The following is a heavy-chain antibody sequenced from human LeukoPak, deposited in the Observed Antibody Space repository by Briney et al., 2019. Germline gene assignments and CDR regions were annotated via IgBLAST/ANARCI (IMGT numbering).Heavy chain of an antibody. V-gene: IGHV1-8*03. CDR2: MNPNSGNT. D-gene: IGHD3-10*01. J-gene: IGHJ2*01. Sequence: ASVKVSCKASGYTFTSYDINWVRQATGQGLEWMGWMNPNSGNTGYAQKFQGRVTITRNTSISTAYMELSSPRSEDTAVYYCVKDRGANWYFDLWGRGTLVTVSS. CDR1: GYTFTSYD. CDR3: VKDRGANWYFDL.